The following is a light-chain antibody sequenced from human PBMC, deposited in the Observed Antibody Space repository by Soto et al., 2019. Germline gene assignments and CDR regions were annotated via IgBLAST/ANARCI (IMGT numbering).Light chain of an antibody. CDR2: EVN. CDR3: SSYTSTNTYV. CDR1: SSDVGGYNL. V-gene: IGLV2-18*02. Sequence: QSVLTQPPSASGSRGQSVTISCTGTSSDVGGYNLVSWYQQPPGTAPELIISEVNNRPSGVPDRFSGSKSGNTASLTISGLQAEDEADYYCSSYTSTNTYVFGTGTKVTVL. J-gene: IGLJ1*01.